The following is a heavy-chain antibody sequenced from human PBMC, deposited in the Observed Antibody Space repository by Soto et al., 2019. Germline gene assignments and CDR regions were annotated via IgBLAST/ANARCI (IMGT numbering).Heavy chain of an antibody. V-gene: IGHV4-4*02. D-gene: IGHD3-10*01. Sequence: SDTLSLNCAVSGGSINSRYWWSWVRQSPGKGLEWIGEIYHSGSTNYNPSLKSRVTFSVDKSKNQFSLNLSSVTAADTVVYYCARDQNGSGNYYTRYFDYWGQGTLVT. CDR1: GGSINSRYW. CDR2: IYHSGST. J-gene: IGHJ4*02. CDR3: ARDQNGSGNYYTRYFDY.